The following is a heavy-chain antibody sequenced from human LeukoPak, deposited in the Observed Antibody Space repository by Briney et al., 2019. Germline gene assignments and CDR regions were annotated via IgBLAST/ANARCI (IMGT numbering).Heavy chain of an antibody. CDR3: AKSVSNRPQYYFDY. J-gene: IGHJ4*02. Sequence: PGGSLRLSCAASGFTFSSYSMNWVRQAPGKGLEWVSYISSSSSTIYYADSVKGRFTISRDNSKNTLYLQMNSLRAEDTAVYYCAKSVSNRPQYYFDYWGQGTLVTVSS. D-gene: IGHD1-14*01. V-gene: IGHV3-48*01. CDR2: ISSSSSTI. CDR1: GFTFSSYS.